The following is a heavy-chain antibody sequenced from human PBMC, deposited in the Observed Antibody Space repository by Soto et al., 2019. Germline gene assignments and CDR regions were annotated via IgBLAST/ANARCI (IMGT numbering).Heavy chain of an antibody. D-gene: IGHD6-13*01. CDR1: GSFFSYYW. CDR2: IYPGNSAR. CDR3: ARHFLREQPHDF. Sequence: GASQKTSSAGSGSFFSYYWHGWLRALPGKGLERMGIIYPGNSARCSSPSFQSQATISADTSISTSYLQWSSLTESKTAIYYCARHFLREQPHDFWGQGTLVTVS. V-gene: IGHV5-51*01. J-gene: IGHJ4*02.